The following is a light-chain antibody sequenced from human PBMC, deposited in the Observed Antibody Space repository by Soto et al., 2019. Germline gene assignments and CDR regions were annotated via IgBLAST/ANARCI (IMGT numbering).Light chain of an antibody. CDR3: NPYTRSTTWV. V-gene: IGLV2-14*03. Sequence: QSALTQPASVSGSPGQSITISCTGSSSDVGGYNSVSWYQQHPGKAPKLMIYDVSNRPSGVSNRFSGSKSGNTASLTVSGLQAEDEAYYYCNPYTRSTTWVFGGGTKLTVL. CDR1: SSDVGGYNS. CDR2: DVS. J-gene: IGLJ3*02.